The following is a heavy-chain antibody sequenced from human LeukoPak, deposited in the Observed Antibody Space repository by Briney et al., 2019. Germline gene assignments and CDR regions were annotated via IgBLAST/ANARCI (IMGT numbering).Heavy chain of an antibody. CDR1: GFTFNNAW. D-gene: IGHD1-26*01. V-gene: IGHV4-4*07. CDR2: IYFSGST. CDR3: ARYGGSYAY. Sequence: AGGSLRLSCAASGFTFNNAWMSWIRQPAGKGLEWIGRIYFSGSTNYNPSLEGRVTMSIDTSKNQFSLKLSSVTAADTAVYYCARYGGSYAYWGQGALVTVSS. J-gene: IGHJ4*02.